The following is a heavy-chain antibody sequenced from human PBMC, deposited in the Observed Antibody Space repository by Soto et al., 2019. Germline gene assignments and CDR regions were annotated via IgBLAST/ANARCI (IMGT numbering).Heavy chain of an antibody. V-gene: IGHV3-73*01. CDR1: GFAFSGSA. CDR2: IRSKGHNYAT. Sequence: GGSLRLSCAASGFAFSGSAMYWVRQASGKGPEWVGRIRSKGHNYATEYAASVEGRFTISRDDSKNTAYLQMSSLQTEDTAVYYCTRDLFSYDYSGILWFDPWGQGTLVTVSS. J-gene: IGHJ5*02. D-gene: IGHD3-16*01. CDR3: TRDLFSYDYSGILWFDP.